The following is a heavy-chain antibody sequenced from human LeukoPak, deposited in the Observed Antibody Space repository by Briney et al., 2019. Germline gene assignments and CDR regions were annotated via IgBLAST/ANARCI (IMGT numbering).Heavy chain of an antibody. Sequence: GEPLKFSCNASGYTSTSDWFAWLRRLPGRGLEWMGFIIPGDSDTRYSPSFQGQVTISADKSISTVYLQWTSLKASDTAMYYCARVVADTWSDPSGEGTPVTASS. CDR3: ARVVADTWSDP. D-gene: IGHD2-15*01. CDR2: IIPGDSDT. J-gene: IGHJ5*02. V-gene: IGHV5-51*01. CDR1: GYTSTSDW.